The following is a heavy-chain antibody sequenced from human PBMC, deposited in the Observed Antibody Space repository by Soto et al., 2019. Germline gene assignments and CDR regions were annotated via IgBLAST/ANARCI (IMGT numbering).Heavy chain of an antibody. CDR1: GGSISTSKYY. CDR2: IYYSGST. J-gene: IGHJ4*02. D-gene: IGHD6-19*01. Sequence: SETLSLTCTVSGGSISTSKYYWGWIRQPPGKGLEWIGNIYYSGSTYYNPSLKSRVTISVDTSKKQFSLKLSSVTAADTAVYYCARPDGRIAVAGTSHFDYWGQGTLVTVSS. CDR3: ARPDGRIAVAGTSHFDY. V-gene: IGHV4-39*01.